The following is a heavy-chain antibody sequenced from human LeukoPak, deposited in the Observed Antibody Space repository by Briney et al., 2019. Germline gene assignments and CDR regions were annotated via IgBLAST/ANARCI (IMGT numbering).Heavy chain of an antibody. J-gene: IGHJ4*02. CDR2: IYYSGST. D-gene: IGHD1-26*01. CDR3: ASLQRRGSYFRDY. CDR1: GGSISSYY. V-gene: IGHV4-59*01. Sequence: SETLSLTCTVSGGSISSYYWSWIRQPPGKGLEWIGYIYYSGSTNYNPSLKSRVTISVDTSKNQTSLKLSSVTAADTAVYYCASLQRRGSYFRDYWGQGTLVTVSS.